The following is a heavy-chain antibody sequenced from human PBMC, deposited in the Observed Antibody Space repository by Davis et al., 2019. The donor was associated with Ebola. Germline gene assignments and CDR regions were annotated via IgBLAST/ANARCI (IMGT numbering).Heavy chain of an antibody. CDR3: ARAHYYYDSSGYFDY. CDR1: GYTFTGYY. D-gene: IGHD3-22*01. V-gene: IGHV1-2*02. CDR2: INPNSGGT. J-gene: IGHJ4*02. Sequence: ASVKVSCKASGYTFTGYYMHWVRQAPGQGLEWMGWINPNSGGTNYAQKFQGRVTMTRDTSISTAYMELSRLRSDDTAVYYCARAHYYYDSSGYFDYWGQRTLVTVSS.